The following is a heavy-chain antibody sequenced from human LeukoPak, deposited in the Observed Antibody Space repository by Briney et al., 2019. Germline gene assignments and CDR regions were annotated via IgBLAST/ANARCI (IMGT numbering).Heavy chain of an antibody. V-gene: IGHV4-34*01. D-gene: IGHD2-8*01. Sequence: SETLSLTCAVYGGSFSGYYWRWIRQPPRGGLEWIVEINHRGSNNYDPSLKSRVTISVDTSKNPFSPKLSSVTAADTAVYYCASLPYCTNGVCSTNYFDYWGQGTLVTVSS. CDR3: ASLPYCTNGVCSTNYFDY. J-gene: IGHJ4*02. CDR1: GGSFSGYY. CDR2: INHRGSN.